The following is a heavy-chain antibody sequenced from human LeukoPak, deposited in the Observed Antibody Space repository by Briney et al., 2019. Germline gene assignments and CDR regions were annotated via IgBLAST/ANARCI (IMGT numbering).Heavy chain of an antibody. D-gene: IGHD3-9*01. CDR2: IYYSGST. V-gene: IGHV4-39*07. Sequence: SETLSLTCTVSGGSISSSSYYWGWIRQPPGKGLEWIGSIYYSGSTYYNPSLKSRVTISVDTSKNQFSLKLSSVTAADTAVYYCARASPHYDILTGYLTTSFDYWGQGTLVTVSS. J-gene: IGHJ4*02. CDR3: ARASPHYDILTGYLTTSFDY. CDR1: GGSISSSSYY.